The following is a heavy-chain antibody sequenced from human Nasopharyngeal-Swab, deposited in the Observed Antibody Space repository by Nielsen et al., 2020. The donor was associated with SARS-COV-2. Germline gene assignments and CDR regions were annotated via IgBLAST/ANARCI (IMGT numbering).Heavy chain of an antibody. Sequence: SVKVSCKVSGYTLTELSMHWVRQAPGQGLEWMGGIIPIFGTANYAQKFQGRVTITADESTSTAYMELSSLRSEDTAVYYCARGRYCSSTSCSAGWFDPWGQGTLVTVSS. J-gene: IGHJ5*02. V-gene: IGHV1-69*13. CDR3: ARGRYCSSTSCSAGWFDP. D-gene: IGHD2-2*01. CDR2: IIPIFGTA. CDR1: GYTLTELS.